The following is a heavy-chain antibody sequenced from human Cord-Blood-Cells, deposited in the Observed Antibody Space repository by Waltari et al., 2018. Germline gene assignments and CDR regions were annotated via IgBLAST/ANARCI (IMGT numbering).Heavy chain of an antibody. V-gene: IGHV4-39*01. D-gene: IGHD3-9*01. CDR1: GGSISSSRYY. CDR2: IDYSGST. CDR3: ARFDWFHAFDI. J-gene: IGHJ3*02. Sequence: QLQLQESGPGLVKPSETLSLTCTVSGGSISSSRYYWGWIRQPPGKGLEWIGCIDYSGSTYYNPSLKSRVTISVDTSKNQFSLKLSSVTAADTAVYYCARFDWFHAFDIWGQGTMVTVSS.